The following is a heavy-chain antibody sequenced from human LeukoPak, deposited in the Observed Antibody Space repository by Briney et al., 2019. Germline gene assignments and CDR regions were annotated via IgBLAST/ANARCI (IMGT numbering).Heavy chain of an antibody. D-gene: IGHD3-10*01. Sequence: GGSLRLSCAASGFTFSSYWMSWVRQAPGKGLKWVANIKQDGSEKYYVDSVKGRFTISRDNAKNSLYLQMNSLRAEDTAVYYCARDHYYGSGSYNYWGQGTLVTVSS. CDR1: GFTFSSYW. J-gene: IGHJ4*02. CDR3: ARDHYYGSGSYNY. CDR2: IKQDGSEK. V-gene: IGHV3-7*01.